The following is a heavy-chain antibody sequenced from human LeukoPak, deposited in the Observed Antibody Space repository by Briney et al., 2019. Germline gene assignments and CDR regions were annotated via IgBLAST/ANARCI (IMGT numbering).Heavy chain of an antibody. D-gene: IGHD2-15*01. CDR1: GFTFSSYD. CDR3: ARGHGVVYYYMDV. Sequence: GGSLRLSCAASGFTFSSYDMHWVRQATGKGLELVSAIGTAGDTYYPGSVKGRLTISRENAKNSLYLQMNSLRAGDTAVYYCARGHGVVYYYMDVWGKGTTVTISS. CDR2: IGTAGDT. J-gene: IGHJ6*03. V-gene: IGHV3-13*01.